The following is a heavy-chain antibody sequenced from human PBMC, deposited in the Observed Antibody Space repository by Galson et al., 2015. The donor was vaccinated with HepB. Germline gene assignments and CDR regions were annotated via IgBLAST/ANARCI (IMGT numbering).Heavy chain of an antibody. D-gene: IGHD6-19*01. CDR2: ISNDGSSK. J-gene: IGHJ5*02. CDR1: GFTFSAYA. CDR3: AREEYGSGWYGSVMGNWFDP. V-gene: IGHV3-30*04. Sequence: SLRLSCAASGFTFSAYALHWVRQAPGRGLEWVAGISNDGSSKYYADSVKGRFTISRANSRNTIYLHMNSLRVEDTAIYYCAREEYGSGWYGSVMGNWFDPWGQGTLVTVS.